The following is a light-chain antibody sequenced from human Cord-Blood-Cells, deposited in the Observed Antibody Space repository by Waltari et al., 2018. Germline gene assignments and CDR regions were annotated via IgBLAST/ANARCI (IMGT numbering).Light chain of an antibody. J-gene: IGKJ4*01. CDR3: QQYGSSPLT. CDR1: QSVSSSY. V-gene: IGKV3-20*01. Sequence: VSTQSPGPLSLSPGESATLSCRARQSVSSSYLAWYQQKPGQAPRLLIYGASSRATGIPDRFSGSGSGTDFTLTISRLEPEDFAVYYCQQYGSSPLTFGGGTKVEIK. CDR2: GAS.